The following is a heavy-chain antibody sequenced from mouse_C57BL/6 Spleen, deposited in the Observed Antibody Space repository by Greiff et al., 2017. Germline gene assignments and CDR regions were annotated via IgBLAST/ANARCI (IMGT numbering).Heavy chain of an antibody. CDR3: AREHDGYYLAWFAY. D-gene: IGHD2-3*01. V-gene: IGHV1-82*01. CDR2: IYPGDGDT. Sequence: VQLQQSGPELVKPGASVKISCKASGYAFSSSWMNWVKQRPGKGLEWIGRIYPGDGDTNYNGKFKGKATLTADKSSSTAYMQLSSLTSEDAAVYFCAREHDGYYLAWFAYWGQGTLVTVSA. CDR1: GYAFSSSW. J-gene: IGHJ3*01.